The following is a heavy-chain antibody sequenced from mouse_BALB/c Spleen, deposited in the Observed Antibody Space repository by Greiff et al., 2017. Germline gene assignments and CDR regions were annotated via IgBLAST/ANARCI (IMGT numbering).Heavy chain of an antibody. V-gene: IGHV5-6-4*01. D-gene: IGHD1-1*01. CDR1: GFTFSSYT. CDR2: ISSGGSYT. CDR3: TRDGYYGSRGAMDY. Sequence: EVQVVESGGGLVKPGGSLKLSCAASGFTFSSYTMSWVRQTPEKRLEWVATISSGGSYTYYPDSVKGRFTISRDNAKNTLYLQMSSLKSEDTAMYYCTRDGYYGSRGAMDYWGQGTSVTVSS. J-gene: IGHJ4*01.